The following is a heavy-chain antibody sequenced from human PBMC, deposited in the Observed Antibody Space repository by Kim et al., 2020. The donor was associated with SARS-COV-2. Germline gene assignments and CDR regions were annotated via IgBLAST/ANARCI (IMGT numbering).Heavy chain of an antibody. Sequence: SVKVSCKASGGTFSSYAISWVRQAPGQGLEWMGRIIPILGIANYAQKFQGRVTITADKSTSTAYMELSSLRSEDTAVYYCARGDHYGSGDPMYYGMDVWGQGTTVTVSS. D-gene: IGHD3-10*01. CDR3: ARGDHYGSGDPMYYGMDV. CDR2: IIPILGIA. CDR1: GGTFSSYA. V-gene: IGHV1-69*04. J-gene: IGHJ6*02.